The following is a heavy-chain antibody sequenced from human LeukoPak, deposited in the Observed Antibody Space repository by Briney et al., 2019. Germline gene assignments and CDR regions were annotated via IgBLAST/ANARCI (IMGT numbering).Heavy chain of an antibody. J-gene: IGHJ4*02. CDR1: GFPFSTYA. CDR3: AKNPRLEGWIYFDS. CDR2: ISGSGGRI. D-gene: IGHD1-1*01. Sequence: GGFLRLSCAASGFPFSTYAMTWVRQAPGKGLEWVSSISGSGGRIDYADSVKGRFTISRDNSKNTLSLQMNSLTAEDTAVYYSAKNPRLEGWIYFDSWGQGILVTVSS. V-gene: IGHV3-23*01.